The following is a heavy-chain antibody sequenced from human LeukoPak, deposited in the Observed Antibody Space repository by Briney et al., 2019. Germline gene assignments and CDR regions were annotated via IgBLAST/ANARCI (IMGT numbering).Heavy chain of an antibody. CDR1: GFTFSSYD. V-gene: IGHV3-13*01. CDR3: ARGLDYGVLRGIDYTMDV. CDR2: IGTAGDT. D-gene: IGHD4-17*01. Sequence: PGGSLRLSCAASGFTFSSYDMHWVRHATGKGLEWVSTIGTAGDTYYPGSVKGRFTISRENAKNALYLQMNSLRAGDTAVYYCARGLDYGVLRGIDYTMDVWGQGTTVTVSS. J-gene: IGHJ6*02.